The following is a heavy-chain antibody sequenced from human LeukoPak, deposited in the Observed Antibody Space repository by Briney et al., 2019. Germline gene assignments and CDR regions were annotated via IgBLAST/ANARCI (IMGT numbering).Heavy chain of an antibody. CDR2: IHDRN. Sequence: RGSLRLSCEASGFIFSNYAMSWLRQAPGKGLEWVSTIHDRNYYADSVKGRFTISRDNSRSTLYLQMDSLRAEDTAVYYCAKDQPTDGYNSIWGRGTLVTVSS. CDR1: GFIFSNYA. CDR3: AKDQPTDGYNSI. J-gene: IGHJ4*02. V-gene: IGHV3-23*01. D-gene: IGHD5-24*01.